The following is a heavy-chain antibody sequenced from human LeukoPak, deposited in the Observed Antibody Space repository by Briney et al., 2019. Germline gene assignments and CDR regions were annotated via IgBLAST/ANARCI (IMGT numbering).Heavy chain of an antibody. CDR3: ARVGMGYFDY. V-gene: IGHV3-66*01. J-gene: IGHJ4*02. CDR2: IYSGGST. CDR1: GFTVSSNY. D-gene: IGHD3-10*01. Sequence: SGGSLGLSCAASGFTVSSNYMSWVRQAPGKGLEWVSVIYSGGSTYYADSVKGRFTISRDNSKNTLYLQMNSLRAEDTAVYYCARVGMGYFDYWGQGTLVTVSS.